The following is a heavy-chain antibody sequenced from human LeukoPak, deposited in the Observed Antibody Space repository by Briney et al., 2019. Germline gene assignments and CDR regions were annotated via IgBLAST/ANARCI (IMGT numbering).Heavy chain of an antibody. CDR1: GFTFSSYG. CDR2: ISYDGSNK. D-gene: IGHD2-21*01. CDR3: AKDLEHIVVVEDAFDI. Sequence: GGSLRLSCAASGFTFSSYGMHWVRQAPGKGLEWVAVISYDGSNKYYADSVKGRFTISRDNSKNTPYLQMNSLRAEDTAVYYCAKDLEHIVVVEDAFDIWGQGTMVTVSS. V-gene: IGHV3-30*18. J-gene: IGHJ3*02.